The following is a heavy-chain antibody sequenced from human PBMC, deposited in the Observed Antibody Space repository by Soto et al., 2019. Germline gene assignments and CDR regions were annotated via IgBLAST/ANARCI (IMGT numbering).Heavy chain of an antibody. CDR2: IYPGDSDT. J-gene: IGHJ4*02. D-gene: IGHD1-26*01. CDR1: GSTFTSYW. V-gene: IGHV5-51*01. CDR3: ARLLGGSYYRIGQYYFDY. Sequence: PGESLKISCKGSGSTFTSYWIGWVRQVPGKGLEWMGIIYPGDSDTRYSPSFQGQVTISADKSISTAYLQWSSLKASDTAMYYCARLLGGSYYRIGQYYFDYWGQGTLVTVSS.